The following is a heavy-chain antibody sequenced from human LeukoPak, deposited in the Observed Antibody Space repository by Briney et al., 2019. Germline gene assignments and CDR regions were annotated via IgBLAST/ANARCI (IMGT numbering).Heavy chain of an antibody. D-gene: IGHD3-22*01. CDR2: IYHSGST. Sequence: SSETLSLTCAVSGYSISSGYYCGCIRQPPRNGLAWIGSIYHSGSTYYNPSLKSRVTISVDTSKNQFSLKLSSVTAADTAVYYCAGTYYDSSGYIFDYWGQGTLVTVSS. CDR1: GYSISSGYY. V-gene: IGHV4-38-2*01. CDR3: AGTYYDSSGYIFDY. J-gene: IGHJ4*02.